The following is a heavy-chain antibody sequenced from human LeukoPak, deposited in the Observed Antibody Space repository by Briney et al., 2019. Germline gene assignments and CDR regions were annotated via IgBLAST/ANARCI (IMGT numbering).Heavy chain of an antibody. CDR1: GFSFSTYW. V-gene: IGHV3-7*01. D-gene: IGHD3-10*01. CDR2: IKQDGSEK. J-gene: IGHJ4*02. Sequence: GGSLRLSCEVSGFSFSTYWMSWVRQAPGKGLEWVANIKQDGSEKYYVDSMKGRFTISRDNAKNSVYLHMNTLRADDTAVYYCARVRVTRNYYGSGNYYLHFDYWGQGTLVTVSS. CDR3: ARVRVTRNYYGSGNYYLHFDY.